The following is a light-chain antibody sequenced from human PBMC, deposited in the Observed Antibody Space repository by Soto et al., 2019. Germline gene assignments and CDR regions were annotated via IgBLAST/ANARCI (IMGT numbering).Light chain of an antibody. Sequence: EIVLTQSPCTLSLSPGERATLSCRASQSVTSSYLGWYQQKPGQAPRLLIFCASSRATAIPDRFSGSGSGTDFTLTISRLEPEDFAVYYCQDYGSSQWTFGQGTKVEIK. CDR3: QDYGSSQWT. CDR2: CAS. CDR1: QSVTSSY. J-gene: IGKJ1*01. V-gene: IGKV3-20*01.